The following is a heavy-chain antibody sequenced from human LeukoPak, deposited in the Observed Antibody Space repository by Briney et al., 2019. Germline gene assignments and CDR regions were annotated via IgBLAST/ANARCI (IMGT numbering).Heavy chain of an antibody. V-gene: IGHV4-59*01. CDR1: GGSISSYY. Sequence: IPSETLSLTCTVSGGSISSYYWSWIRQPPGKGLEWIGYIYYSGSTNYNPSLKSRVTISVDTSKNQFSLKLSSVTAADTAVYYCARVNSGWYSYYFDYWGQGTLVTVSS. D-gene: IGHD6-19*01. CDR3: ARVNSGWYSYYFDY. J-gene: IGHJ4*02. CDR2: IYYSGST.